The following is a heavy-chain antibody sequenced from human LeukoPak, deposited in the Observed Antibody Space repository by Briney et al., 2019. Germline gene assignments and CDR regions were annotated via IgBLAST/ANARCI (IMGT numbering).Heavy chain of an antibody. CDR3: ARGHRVEMATTPADDAFDI. D-gene: IGHD5-24*01. CDR2: INHSGST. Sequence: GSLRLSCAASGFTFSSYAMSWVRQPPGKGLEWIGEINHSGSTSYNPSLKGRVTISVDTSKNQFSLKLSSVTAADTAVYYCARGHRVEMATTPADDAFDIWGQGTMVTVSS. CDR1: GFTFSSYA. J-gene: IGHJ3*02. V-gene: IGHV4-34*01.